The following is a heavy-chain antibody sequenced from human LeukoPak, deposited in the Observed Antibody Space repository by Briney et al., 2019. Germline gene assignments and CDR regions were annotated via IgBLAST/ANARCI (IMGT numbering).Heavy chain of an antibody. J-gene: IGHJ5*02. CDR2: INPGGSWT. CDR3: ARKYDILTGNDNWFDP. Sequence: ASVKVSCKASGYTFTRHYMHWVRQAPGQGLEWMGVINPGGSWTSYAQKFQGRVTMTRDTSISTAYMELSRLTSDDTAVYYCARKYDILTGNDNWFDPWGQGTLVTVSS. V-gene: IGHV1-46*01. CDR1: GYTFTRHY. D-gene: IGHD3-9*01.